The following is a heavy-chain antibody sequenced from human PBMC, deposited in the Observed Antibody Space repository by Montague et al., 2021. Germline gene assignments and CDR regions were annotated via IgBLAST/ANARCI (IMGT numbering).Heavy chain of an antibody. J-gene: IGHJ4*02. CDR3: ARHGDDEWQQMAF. D-gene: IGHD6-13*01. V-gene: IGHV4-4*02. CDR1: GDFISSYTW. Sequence: SETLSLTCAVSGDFISSYTWCSWVRQPPGKGLEWIGEIFHSGSANYNPSLRSRITISVDKSKNEFSLHLNSVTPADTAVYYCARHGDDEWQQMAFWGQGTLVVVSS. CDR2: IFHSGSA.